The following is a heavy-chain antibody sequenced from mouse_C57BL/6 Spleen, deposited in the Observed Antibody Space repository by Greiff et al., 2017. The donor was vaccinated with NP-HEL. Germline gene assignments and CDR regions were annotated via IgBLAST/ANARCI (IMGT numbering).Heavy chain of an antibody. J-gene: IGHJ4*01. CDR3: AREEKISMDY. Sequence: QVQLKESGPELVKPGASVKISCKASGYAFSSSWMNWVKQRPGKGLEWIGRIYPGDGDTNYNGKFKGKATLTADKSSSTAYMQLSSLTSEDSAVYFCAREEKISMDYWGQGTSVTVSS. D-gene: IGHD2-4*01. V-gene: IGHV1-82*01. CDR2: IYPGDGDT. CDR1: GYAFSSSW.